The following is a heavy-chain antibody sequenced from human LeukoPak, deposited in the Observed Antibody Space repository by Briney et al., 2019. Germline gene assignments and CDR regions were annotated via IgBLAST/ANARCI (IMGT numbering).Heavy chain of an antibody. Sequence: ASVKVSCKASGYTLTGYYMHWVRQAPGQGLEWMAWINPNSGVTKYAQKFQGRVTMTRDTSISTAYMELSRLTSDDTAVYYCAKWIETSGYYFDYWGQGTLVTVSS. V-gene: IGHV1-2*02. J-gene: IGHJ4*02. CDR3: AKWIETSGYYFDY. CDR1: GYTLTGYY. D-gene: IGHD3-22*01. CDR2: INPNSGVT.